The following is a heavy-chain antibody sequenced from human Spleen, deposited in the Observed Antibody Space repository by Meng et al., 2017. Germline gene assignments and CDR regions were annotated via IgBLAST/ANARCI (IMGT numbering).Heavy chain of an antibody. Sequence: ESLKISCTVSGDSINPYYWSWIRQPPGKGLEWIGYVFYTGNTNYNPSLKSRVTISVDTSKNQFSLKLFSVTAADTAVYYCARAQTTAVAYYYGMDVWGQGTTITVSS. D-gene: IGHD2-21*01. V-gene: IGHV4-59*01. J-gene: IGHJ6*02. CDR3: ARAQTTAVAYYYGMDV. CDR1: GDSINPYY. CDR2: VFYTGNT.